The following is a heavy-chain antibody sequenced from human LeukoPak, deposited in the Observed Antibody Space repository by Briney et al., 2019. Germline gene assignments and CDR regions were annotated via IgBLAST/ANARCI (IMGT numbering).Heavy chain of an antibody. Sequence: SETLSLTCTVSGDSISKDSWSWIRQAPGKGLDWVGDMYYSGDTNFDPSLKSRVSISVDPSTNRLSLKLSSVTAADTAVYYCARIIAGRLDYWGQGTLVTVSS. CDR2: MYYSGDT. J-gene: IGHJ4*02. V-gene: IGHV4-59*01. D-gene: IGHD6-6*01. CDR1: GDSISKDS. CDR3: ARIIAGRLDY.